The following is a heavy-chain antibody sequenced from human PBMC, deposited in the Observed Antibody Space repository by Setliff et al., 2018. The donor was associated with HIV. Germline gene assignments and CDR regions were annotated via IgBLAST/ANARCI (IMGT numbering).Heavy chain of an antibody. J-gene: IGHJ4*02. CDR1: GFTFSDSW. D-gene: IGHD3-16*01. Sequence: PGGSLRLSCSASGFTFSDSWMSWVRQAPGKGLEWVANIDPDGSQQYVAESMKGRFTISRDNAKNSVYLQMNSLRAEDTAFYYCAKDMGEVVSYYFDYWGQGTLVTVSS. CDR2: IDPDGSQQ. V-gene: IGHV3-7*01. CDR3: AKDMGEVVSYYFDY.